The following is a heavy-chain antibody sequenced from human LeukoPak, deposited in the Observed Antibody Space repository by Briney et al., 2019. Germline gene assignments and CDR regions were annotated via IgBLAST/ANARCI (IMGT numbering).Heavy chain of an antibody. CDR3: ARAHLHYGDSIHDLDY. CDR1: GGTLSNYA. D-gene: IGHD4-17*01. V-gene: IGHV1-46*01. Sequence: GASVKVSCKASGGTLSNYAISWVRQAPGQGLEWMGIIHPSGGSTSYAQKFQGRVTMTRDTSTSTVYMELSSLRSEDTAVYYCARAHLHYGDSIHDLDYWGQGTLVTVSS. J-gene: IGHJ4*02. CDR2: IHPSGGST.